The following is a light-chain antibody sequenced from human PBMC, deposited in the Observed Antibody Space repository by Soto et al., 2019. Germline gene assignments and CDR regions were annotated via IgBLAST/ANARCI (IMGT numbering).Light chain of an antibody. CDR2: EAF. J-gene: IGLJ1*01. Sequence: QSALTQPASVSGAPGQSITISCPGASSDVGGYNHVSWDQHHPGKAPNLMIYEAFYRPSGVSNRFAGSKSGNTASLTISGLQAEDEADYYCSSYTSSTTPYVFGNGTKLTVL. CDR3: SSYTSSTTPYV. V-gene: IGLV2-14*01. CDR1: SSDVGGYNH.